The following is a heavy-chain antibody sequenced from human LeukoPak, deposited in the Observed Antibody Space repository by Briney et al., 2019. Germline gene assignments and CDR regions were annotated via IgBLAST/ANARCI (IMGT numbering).Heavy chain of an antibody. CDR3: ARDKRWGSGVGY. J-gene: IGHJ4*02. CDR2: INPNSGGT. CDR1: RYTFTGYY. Sequence: ASVKVSCKASRYTFTGYYMHWVRQAPGQGLEWLGWINPNSGGTNYAQKFQGRVTMTRDTSISTAYMELSRLRSDDTAVYYCARDKRWGSGVGYWGQGTLVTVSS. D-gene: IGHD3-3*01. V-gene: IGHV1-2*02.